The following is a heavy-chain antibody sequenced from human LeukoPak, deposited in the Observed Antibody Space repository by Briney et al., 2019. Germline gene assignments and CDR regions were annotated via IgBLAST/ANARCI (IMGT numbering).Heavy chain of an antibody. CDR2: INHSGST. V-gene: IGHV4-34*01. J-gene: IGHJ5*02. CDR1: GGSFSGYY. CDR3: ARGGLGYCSSTSCVNWFDP. D-gene: IGHD2-2*01. Sequence: PSETLSLTCADYGGSFSGYYWSWIRQPPGKGLEWIGEINHSGSTNYNPSLKSRVTISVDTSKNQFSLKLSSVTAADTAVYYCARGGLGYCSSTSCVNWFDPWGQGTLVTVSS.